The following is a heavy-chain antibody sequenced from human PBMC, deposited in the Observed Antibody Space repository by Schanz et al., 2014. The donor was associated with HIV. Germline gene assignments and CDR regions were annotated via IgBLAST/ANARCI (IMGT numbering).Heavy chain of an antibody. CDR1: GFTFSNFA. J-gene: IGHJ3*02. CDR2: ISAGVGTA. V-gene: IGHV3-23*01. CDR3: AIRTPMISFGAFDI. D-gene: IGHD3-16*01. Sequence: EVQMLESGGGSVQPGGSLRLSCAASGFTFSNFAMSWVRQAPGKGLEWVTSISAGVGTASYADSVKGRFTISRDNSKKMLFLQMNRLRAEDTAVYYCAIRTPMISFGAFDIWGRGTMVTVSS.